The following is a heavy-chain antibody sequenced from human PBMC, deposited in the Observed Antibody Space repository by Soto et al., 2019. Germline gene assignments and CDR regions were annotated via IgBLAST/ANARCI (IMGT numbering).Heavy chain of an antibody. J-gene: IGHJ4*02. V-gene: IGHV3-30*03. CDR3: ATGRYYDILTGYQPFDY. CDR2: ISYDGSNK. D-gene: IGHD3-9*01. Sequence: QVQLVESGGGVVQPGRSLRLSCAASGFTFSSYGMHWVRQAPGKGLEWVAVISYDGSNKYYADSVKGRFTISRDNSKNTLYLQRNSLRAEDTAVYYCATGRYYDILTGYQPFDYWGQGTLVTVSS. CDR1: GFTFSSYG.